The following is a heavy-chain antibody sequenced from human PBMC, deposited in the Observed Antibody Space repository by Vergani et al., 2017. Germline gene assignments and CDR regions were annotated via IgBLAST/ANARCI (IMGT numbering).Heavy chain of an antibody. D-gene: IGHD6-13*01. Sequence: QLQLQESGPGLVKPSETLSLTCTVSGGSISSSSYYWGWIRQPPGKGLEWIGEINHSGSTNYNPSLKSRVTISVDTSKNQFSLKLSSVTAADTAVYYCARGPSIAAGTTTISRRAPYYYYGMDVWGQGTTVTVSS. CDR2: INHSGST. CDR3: ARGPSIAAGTTTISRRAPYYYYGMDV. V-gene: IGHV4-39*07. J-gene: IGHJ6*02. CDR1: GGSISSSSYY.